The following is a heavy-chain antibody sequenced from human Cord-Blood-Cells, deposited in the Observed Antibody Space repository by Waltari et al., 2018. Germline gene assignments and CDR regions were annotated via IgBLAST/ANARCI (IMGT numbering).Heavy chain of an antibody. CDR1: GGTFSSYA. Sequence: QVQLVQSGAEVKKPGSSVKVSCKASGGTFSSYAISWVRQAPGQGLEWMGGIIPIFGTANYAQKFQGRVTITADESTSTAYRELSSLRSEDTAVYYCARRCSGGSCYSDYYYGMDVWGQGTTVTVSS. CDR3: ARRCSGGSCYSDYYYGMDV. D-gene: IGHD2-15*01. CDR2: IIPIFGTA. V-gene: IGHV1-69*01. J-gene: IGHJ6*02.